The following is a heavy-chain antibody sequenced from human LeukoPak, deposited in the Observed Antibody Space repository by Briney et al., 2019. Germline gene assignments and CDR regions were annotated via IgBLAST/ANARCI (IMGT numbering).Heavy chain of an antibody. V-gene: IGHV3-13*01. CDR1: GFTFSKDD. CDR2: IGVTGDT. Sequence: GGSLRLSCAASGFTFSKDDFHWVRQAPGKGLEWVAAIGVTGDTYYADPVKGRFTISRGDAANSLYLQMRSLGARDTALYYCTKEFCGSRAACAGGSYYDFWGRGALVTVSS. J-gene: IGHJ2*01. CDR3: TKEFCGSRAACAGGSYYDF. D-gene: IGHD2-15*01.